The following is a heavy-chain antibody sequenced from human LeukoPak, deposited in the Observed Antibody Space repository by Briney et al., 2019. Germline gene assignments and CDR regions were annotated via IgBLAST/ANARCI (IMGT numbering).Heavy chain of an antibody. CDR2: IYYSGST. D-gene: IGHD2-15*01. Sequence: SETLSLTCTVSGGSISSYYWSWIRQPPGKGLEWIGYIYYSGSTNYNPSLKSRVTISVDTSKNQFSLKLSSVTAADTAVYYCSRSSVRALREYYFDSWGQGTLVTASS. CDR3: SRSSVRALREYYFDS. V-gene: IGHV4-59*01. J-gene: IGHJ4*02. CDR1: GGSISSYY.